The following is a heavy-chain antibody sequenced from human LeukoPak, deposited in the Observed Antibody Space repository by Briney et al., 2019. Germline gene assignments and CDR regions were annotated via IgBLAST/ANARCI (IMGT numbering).Heavy chain of an antibody. CDR2: IIPALGVT. J-gene: IGHJ4*02. CDR1: GGTFSSYA. V-gene: IGHV1-69*04. CDR3: ATENRGISAAAVDY. Sequence: SVKVSCKASGGTFSSYAISWVRQAPGQGLEWMGRIIPALGVTNYAQKFQGRVTITADKSTGTAYMELSSLRSEDTAMYYCATENRGISAAAVDYWGQGTLVTVSS. D-gene: IGHD6-13*01.